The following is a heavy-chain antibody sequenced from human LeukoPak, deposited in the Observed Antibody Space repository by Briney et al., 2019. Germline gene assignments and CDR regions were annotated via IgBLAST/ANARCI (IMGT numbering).Heavy chain of an antibody. Sequence: GGSLRLSCAASGSTFGSYSMNWVRQAPGKGLEWVSSISSSSSYIYYADSVKGRFTISRDNAKNSLYLQMNSLRAEDTAVYYCARDGVATAVIDYWGQGTLVTVSS. D-gene: IGHD5-12*01. CDR2: ISSSSSYI. J-gene: IGHJ4*02. V-gene: IGHV3-21*01. CDR1: GSTFGSYS. CDR3: ARDGVATAVIDY.